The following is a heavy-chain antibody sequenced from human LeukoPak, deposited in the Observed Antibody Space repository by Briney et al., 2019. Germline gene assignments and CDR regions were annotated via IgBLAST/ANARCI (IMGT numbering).Heavy chain of an antibody. CDR3: ARGYCSSTSCQGIRYFDY. CDR2: IIPIFGTA. J-gene: IGHJ4*02. Sequence: GASVKASCKASGGTFSSYAISWVRQAPGQGLEWMGRIIPIFGTANYAQKFQGRVTITADKSTSTAYMELSSLRSEDTAVYYCARGYCSSTSCQGIRYFDYWGQGTLVTVSS. D-gene: IGHD2-2*01. V-gene: IGHV1-69*06. CDR1: GGTFSSYA.